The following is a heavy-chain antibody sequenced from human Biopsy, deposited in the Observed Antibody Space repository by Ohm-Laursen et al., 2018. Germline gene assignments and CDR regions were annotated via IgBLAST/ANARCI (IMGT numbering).Heavy chain of an antibody. J-gene: IGHJ5*02. CDR1: GGSLSSYS. D-gene: IGHD1-14*01. V-gene: IGHV4-4*07. Sequence: SATLSLTCTVPGGSLSSYSWSWIRQPAGKGLEWIGQIYTSGITNYNPSLKSRVTMSVDTSKNKFSLRVSSVTAADTAVYYCARDRDRRGWFDPWGQGTLVTVSS. CDR2: IYTSGIT. CDR3: ARDRDRRGWFDP.